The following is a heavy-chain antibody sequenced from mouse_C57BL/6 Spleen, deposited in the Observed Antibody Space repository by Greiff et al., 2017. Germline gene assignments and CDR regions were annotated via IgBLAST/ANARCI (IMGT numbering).Heavy chain of an antibody. CDR1: GYTFTSYW. V-gene: IGHV1-72*01. Sequence: VQLLQPGADLVKPGASLKLSCTASGYTFTSYWMHWVMQRPGRGLEWIGRIDPNSGGTKYNEKFKSKSTLTVDKPSITAYMQLISLTAEDSAVCYCATGSWFADWGQGTLVTVSA. D-gene: IGHD4-1*01. CDR3: ATGSWFAD. CDR2: IDPNSGGT. J-gene: IGHJ3*01.